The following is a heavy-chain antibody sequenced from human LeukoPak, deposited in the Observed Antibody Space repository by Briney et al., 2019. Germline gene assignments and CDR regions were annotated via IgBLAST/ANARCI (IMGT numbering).Heavy chain of an antibody. CDR1: GGSFSGYY. V-gene: IGHV4-34*01. CDR2: INHSGST. J-gene: IGHJ5*02. CDR3: ARGLGQHITIFGEVSSNARWFDP. D-gene: IGHD3-3*01. Sequence: PSETLSLTCAVYGGSFSGYYWSWIRQPPGKGLEWIGEINHSGSTNYNPSLKSRVTISVDTSKNQFSLKLSSVTAADTAVYYCARGLGQHITIFGEVSSNARWFDPWGQGTLVTVSS.